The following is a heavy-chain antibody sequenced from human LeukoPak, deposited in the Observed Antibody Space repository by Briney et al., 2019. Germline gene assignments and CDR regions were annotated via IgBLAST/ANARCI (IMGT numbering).Heavy chain of an antibody. CDR3: AALIYSYGFWWFDP. V-gene: IGHV4-4*09. CDR1: GGSISSYY. CDR2: IYTSGST. Sequence: SETLSLTCTVSGGSISSYYWSWIRQPPGKGLEWIGYIYTSGSTNYNPSLKSRVTISVDTSKNQFSLKLSSVTAADTAVYYCAALIYSYGFWWFDPWGQGTLVTVSS. J-gene: IGHJ5*02. D-gene: IGHD5-18*01.